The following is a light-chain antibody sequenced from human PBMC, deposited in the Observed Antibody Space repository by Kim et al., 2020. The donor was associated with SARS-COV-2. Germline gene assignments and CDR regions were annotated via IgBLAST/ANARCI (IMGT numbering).Light chain of an antibody. Sequence: SYELTQPPSVSVSPGQTANITCSGDKLGDKYACWYQQKPGQSPVLVIYQDSKRPSGIPERFSGSNSGNTATLTISGTQAMDEADYYCQAWDRSTVVFGGGTQLTVL. CDR3: QAWDRSTVV. J-gene: IGLJ2*01. CDR2: QDS. V-gene: IGLV3-1*01. CDR1: KLGDKY.